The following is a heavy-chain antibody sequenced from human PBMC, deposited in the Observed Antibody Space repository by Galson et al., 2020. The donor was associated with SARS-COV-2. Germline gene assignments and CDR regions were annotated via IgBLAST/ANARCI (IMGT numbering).Heavy chain of an antibody. CDR2: ISRSCSTI. V-gene: IGHV3-48*03. CDR1: GFTFSSYE. CDR3: ARRDNYYYDSSGYYGWVDAFDI. J-gene: IGHJ3*02. D-gene: IGHD3-22*01. Sequence: LSLTCAASGFTFSSYEMNWVRQAPGKGLEWVSYISRSCSTIYYADSLKGRFTISRDNAKNSLYLQMNSLRAEDTAVYYCARRDNYYYDSSGYYGWVDAFDIWGQGTMVTVSS.